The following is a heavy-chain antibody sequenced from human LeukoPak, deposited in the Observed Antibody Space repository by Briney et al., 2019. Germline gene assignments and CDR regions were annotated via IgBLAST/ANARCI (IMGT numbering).Heavy chain of an antibody. J-gene: IGHJ4*02. V-gene: IGHV4-34*01. CDR1: GGSFSGYY. CDR2: INHSGST. CDR3: ARLLVTAAHPFDY. D-gene: IGHD2-21*02. Sequence: SETLSLTCAVYGGSFSGYYWSWIRQPPGKGLEWIGEINHSGSTNYNPSLKSRVTTSVDTSKNQFSLKLSSVTAADTAVYYCARLLVTAAHPFDYWGQGTLVTVSS.